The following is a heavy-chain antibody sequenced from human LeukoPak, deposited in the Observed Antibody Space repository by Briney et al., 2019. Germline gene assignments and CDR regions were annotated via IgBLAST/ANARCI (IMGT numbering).Heavy chain of an antibody. V-gene: IGHV3-53*01. CDR2: IYSGGST. Sequence: GGSLRLSCAASGFTVSSDYMSWVRQAPGKGLEWVSVIYSGGSTYYADSVKGRFTISRDNSKNTLYLQMNSLRAEDTAVYYCAREWLMVRGVRDCWGQGTLVTVSS. CDR3: AREWLMVRGVRDC. J-gene: IGHJ4*02. CDR1: GFTVSSDY. D-gene: IGHD3-10*01.